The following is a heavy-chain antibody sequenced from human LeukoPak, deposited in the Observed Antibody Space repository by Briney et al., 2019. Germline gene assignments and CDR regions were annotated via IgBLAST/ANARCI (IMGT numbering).Heavy chain of an antibody. V-gene: IGHV3-33*01. J-gene: IGHJ4*02. Sequence: GGSLRLSCAASGFTFSSYGMHWVRQAPGKGLEWVAVIWYDGSNKYYADSVKGRFSISRDNSKNTLYLQMNSLRAEDTAVYYCAGDRISYYGSGSYIGLLDYWGQGTLVTVSS. D-gene: IGHD3-10*01. CDR3: AGDRISYYGSGSYIGLLDY. CDR2: IWYDGSNK. CDR1: GFTFSSYG.